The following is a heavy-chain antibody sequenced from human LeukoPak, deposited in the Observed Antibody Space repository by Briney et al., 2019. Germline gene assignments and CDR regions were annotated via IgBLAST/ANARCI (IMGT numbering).Heavy chain of an antibody. CDR3: ARDRRIAAAGTVPYYYMDV. CDR2: IIPIFGTA. D-gene: IGHD6-13*01. V-gene: IGHV1-69*13. Sequence: GASVKVSCKASGGTFSSYAISWVRQAPGQGLEWMGGIIPIFGTANYAQKFQGRVTITADESTSTAYMELSSLRSEDTAVYYCARDRRIAAAGTVPYYYMDVWGKGTTVTVSS. CDR1: GGTFSSYA. J-gene: IGHJ6*03.